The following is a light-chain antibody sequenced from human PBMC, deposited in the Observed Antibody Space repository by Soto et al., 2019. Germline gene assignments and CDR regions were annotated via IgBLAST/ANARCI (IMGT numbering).Light chain of an antibody. Sequence: DLQMTQSPSSLSASVGDRVTISCRASQSISSYLNWYQYKPGKAPKLLIYAASYLQSGVPSRFSGSGSETDFTLTISSLQPEDFATYFCQQSYSTPPTFGGGTKVEIK. CDR1: QSISSY. V-gene: IGKV1-39*01. J-gene: IGKJ4*01. CDR2: AAS. CDR3: QQSYSTPPT.